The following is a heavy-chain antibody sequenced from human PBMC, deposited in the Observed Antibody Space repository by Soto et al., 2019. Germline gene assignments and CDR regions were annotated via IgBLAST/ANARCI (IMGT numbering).Heavy chain of an antibody. CDR1: GYTFTGYY. V-gene: IGHV1-2*02. Sequence: GASVKVSCKASGYTFTGYYMHWVRQAPGQGLEWMGWINPNSGGTNYAQKFQGRVTMTRDTSISTAYMELSRLRSDDTAVYYCARHTSSSSWAFDYWGQGTLVTVSS. CDR2: INPNSGGT. J-gene: IGHJ4*02. D-gene: IGHD6-13*01. CDR3: ARHTSSSSWAFDY.